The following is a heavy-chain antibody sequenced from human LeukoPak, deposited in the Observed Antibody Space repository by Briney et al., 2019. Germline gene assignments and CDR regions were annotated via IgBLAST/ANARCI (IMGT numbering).Heavy chain of an antibody. V-gene: IGHV1-18*01. CDR1: GYTFTSYG. J-gene: IGHJ5*02. Sequence: ASVTVSCKASGYTFTSYGISWVRQAPGQGLEWMGWISAYNGNTNYAQKLQGRVTMTTDTSTSTAYMKLRSLRSDDTAVYYCARGPYCSSTSCYIGARNWFDPWGQGTLVTVSS. D-gene: IGHD2-2*02. CDR2: ISAYNGNT. CDR3: ARGPYCSSTSCYIGARNWFDP.